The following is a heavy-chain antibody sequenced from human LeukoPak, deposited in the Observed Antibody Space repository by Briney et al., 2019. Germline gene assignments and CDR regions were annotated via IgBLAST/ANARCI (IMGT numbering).Heavy chain of an antibody. D-gene: IGHD3-10*02. Sequence: PGRSLRLSCAASGFTFSSYGMHWVRQAPGKGLVWVSRINSDGSSTSYADSVKGRFTISRDDAKNTLYLQMNSLRAEDTAVYYCARDAPPVRGFYYMDVWGKGTTVTISS. CDR3: ARDAPPVRGFYYMDV. CDR1: GFTFSSYG. V-gene: IGHV3-74*01. CDR2: INSDGSST. J-gene: IGHJ6*03.